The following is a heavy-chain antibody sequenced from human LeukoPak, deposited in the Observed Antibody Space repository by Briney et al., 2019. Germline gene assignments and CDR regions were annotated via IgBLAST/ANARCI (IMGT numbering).Heavy chain of an antibody. V-gene: IGHV3-11*01. Sequence: PGGSLRLSCAVSGFTFSDQYMSWIRQAPGKGLEHLSYISGSGSDISYADSVKGRFTISRDNAKNSLYLQMNSLRVEDTAMYYCVRSARRGDFWGQGTLVTVSS. D-gene: IGHD6-6*01. CDR1: GFTFSDQY. CDR2: ISGSGSDI. CDR3: VRSARRGDF. J-gene: IGHJ4*02.